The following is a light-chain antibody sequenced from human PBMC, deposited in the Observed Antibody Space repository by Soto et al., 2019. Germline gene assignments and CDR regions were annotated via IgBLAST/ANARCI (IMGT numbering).Light chain of an antibody. CDR2: GTS. V-gene: IGKV3-20*01. J-gene: IGKJ3*01. CDR1: QSVSSSY. Sequence: EIVLTQSPGTLSLSPGERATLSCRASQSVSSSYLAWYQQKPGQAPRLLIYGTSSTATGIPDRSSGSGSGTDFTLTISRLEPEDSAEYYCQQYASSSLFTFGPGTKVDIK. CDR3: QQYASSSLFT.